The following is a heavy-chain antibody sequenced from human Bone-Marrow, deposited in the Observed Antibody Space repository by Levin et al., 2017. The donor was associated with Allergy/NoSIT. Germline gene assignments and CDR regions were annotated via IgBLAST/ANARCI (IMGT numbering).Heavy chain of an antibody. CDR3: AERITDYGSGN. J-gene: IGHJ4*02. CDR1: GFTFSSYA. Sequence: GESLKISCAASGFTFSSYAMSWVRQAPGKGLEWVSAISGSGGSTYYADSVKGRFTISRDNSKNTLYLQMNSLRAEDTAVYYCAERITDYGSGNWGQGTLVTVSS. D-gene: IGHD3-10*01. CDR2: ISGSGGST. V-gene: IGHV3-23*01.